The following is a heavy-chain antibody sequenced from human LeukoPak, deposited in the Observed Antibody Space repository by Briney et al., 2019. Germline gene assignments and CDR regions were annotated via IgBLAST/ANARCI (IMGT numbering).Heavy chain of an antibody. CDR3: ARHQEPGVAAAGIDY. J-gene: IGHJ4*02. D-gene: IGHD6-13*01. CDR1: GYSFPSYW. CDR2: IDPSDSYT. V-gene: IGHV5-10-1*01. Sequence: GESLKISCKGSGYSFPSYWITWVRQMPGKGLEWMGSIDPSDSYTNYSPSFQGHVTISADKSISTAYLQWSSLMASDTAMYYCARHQEPGVAAAGIDYWGQGTLVTVSS.